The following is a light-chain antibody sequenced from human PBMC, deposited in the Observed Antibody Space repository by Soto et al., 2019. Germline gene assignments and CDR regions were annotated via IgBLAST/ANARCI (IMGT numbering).Light chain of an antibody. J-gene: IGLJ1*01. Sequence: QSAQTQPASVSGSPGQSITISCTGTSSDVGGYKYVSWYQQHPGKAPKLMIYEVSNRPSGVSNRFSGSKSGNTASLTISGLQAEDEADYYCNSYTSSFTRVFGTGTKLTVL. CDR3: NSYTSSFTRV. CDR2: EVS. V-gene: IGLV2-14*01. CDR1: SSDVGGYKY.